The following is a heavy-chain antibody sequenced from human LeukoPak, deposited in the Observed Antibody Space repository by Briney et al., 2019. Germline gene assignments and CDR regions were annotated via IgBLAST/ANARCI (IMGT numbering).Heavy chain of an antibody. CDR2: ISYDGNDK. Sequence: GGSLRLSCSVSGFIFSSYAMHWVRQAPGKGLEWVAVISYDGNDKYYADSVKGRFTISRDSSENTLFLQMSSLRIEDTAVYYCARDLDYWGQGTLVTVSS. CDR3: ARDLDY. V-gene: IGHV3-30-3*01. CDR1: GFIFSSYA. J-gene: IGHJ4*02.